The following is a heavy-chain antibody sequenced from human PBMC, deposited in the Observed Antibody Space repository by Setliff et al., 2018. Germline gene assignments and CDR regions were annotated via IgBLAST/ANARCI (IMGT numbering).Heavy chain of an antibody. CDR1: GGSISSGSYY. J-gene: IGHJ2*01. V-gene: IGHV4-61*09. CDR3: AREGADGYNGNFDL. Sequence: PSETLSLTCTVSGGSISSGSYYWSWIRQPAGKGLEWIGHIYTSGSTNYNPSLKSRVTITVDTSKNQFSLRLSSVTAADTAIYYCAREGADGYNGNFDLWGRGTRVTVSS. D-gene: IGHD1-1*01. CDR2: IYTSGST.